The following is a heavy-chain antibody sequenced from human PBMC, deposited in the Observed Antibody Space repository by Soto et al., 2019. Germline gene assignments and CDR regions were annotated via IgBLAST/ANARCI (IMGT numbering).Heavy chain of an antibody. V-gene: IGHV3-33*01. Sequence: GGSLRLSCAASGFTFSSYGMHWVRQAPGKGLEWVAVIWYDGSNKYYADSVKGRFTISRDNSKNTLYLQMNSLRAEDTAVYYCARGPSERFLEWLEIDYWGQGTLVTVSS. CDR3: ARGPSERFLEWLEIDY. CDR2: IWYDGSNK. D-gene: IGHD3-3*01. CDR1: GFTFSSYG. J-gene: IGHJ4*02.